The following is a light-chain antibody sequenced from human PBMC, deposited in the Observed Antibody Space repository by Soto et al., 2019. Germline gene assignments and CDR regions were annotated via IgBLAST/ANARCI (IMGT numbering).Light chain of an antibody. CDR2: GTP. CDR3: QRDDNSSWT. V-gene: IGKV3-20*01. Sequence: DIVLTQSPGTLSLSPGDRATLSCRASQSDGSNYLAWYQQKPGQAPRLLIYGTPSRAAGIPDRFTGSGSGTDFTLTISRLEPEDFAVYYCQRDDNSSWTFGPGTKVDIK. J-gene: IGKJ1*01. CDR1: QSDGSNY.